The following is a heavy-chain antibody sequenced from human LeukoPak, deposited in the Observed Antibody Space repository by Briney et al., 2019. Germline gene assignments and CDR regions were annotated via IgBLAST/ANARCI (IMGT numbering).Heavy chain of an antibody. V-gene: IGHV4-34*01. CDR1: GFTFSDYY. J-gene: IGHJ4*02. Sequence: GSLRLSCAASGFTFSDYYMSWIRQPPGKGLEWIGEINHSGSTNYNPSLKSRVTISVDTSKNQFSLKLSSVTAADTAVYYCARGVYIAAGQYGYWGQGTLVTVSS. CDR3: ARGVYIAAGQYGY. D-gene: IGHD6-13*01. CDR2: INHSGST.